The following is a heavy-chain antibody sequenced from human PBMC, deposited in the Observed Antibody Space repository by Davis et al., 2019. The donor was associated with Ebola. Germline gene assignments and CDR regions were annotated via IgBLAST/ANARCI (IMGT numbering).Heavy chain of an antibody. J-gene: IGHJ4*02. D-gene: IGHD2-2*01. Sequence: PGGSLRLSCAVYGGSFSDYYWSFIRQSPGKGLEWIGEVNHRGRTYSNPSLRSRVTISVDNYRNQFSLKLTSVTVADTAVYYCASPHQIRGEDCFDLWGQGTLVTVSS. V-gene: IGHV4-34*01. CDR2: VNHRGRT. CDR3: ASPHQIRGEDCFDL. CDR1: GGSFSDYY.